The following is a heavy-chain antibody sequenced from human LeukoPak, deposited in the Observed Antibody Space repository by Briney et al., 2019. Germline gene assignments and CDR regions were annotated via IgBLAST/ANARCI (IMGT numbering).Heavy chain of an antibody. CDR2: ISGSGGST. V-gene: IGHV3-23*01. J-gene: IGHJ4*02. D-gene: IGHD1-26*01. CDR3: AKDGNSGSYYYFDY. CDR1: GFIFTVYW. Sequence: GGSLRLSCAASGFIFTVYWMYWVRQAPGKGLEWVSGISGSGGSTYFADSVKGRFTISRDNSKNTLYLQMNSLRAEDTAVYYCAKDGNSGSYYYFDYWGQGTLVTVSS.